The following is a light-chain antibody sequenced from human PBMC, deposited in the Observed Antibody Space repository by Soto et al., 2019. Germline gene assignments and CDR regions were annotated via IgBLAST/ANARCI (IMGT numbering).Light chain of an antibody. Sequence: QSALTQPPSASGSPGQSVTISCTGTSSDVGDYNYVSWYQQHPGKAPKLMIYEVSKRPSGVPDRFSGSKSGNTASLTVSGLQAEDEADYYCSSYAGSNNWVFGGETNLTVL. J-gene: IGLJ3*02. CDR2: EVS. V-gene: IGLV2-8*01. CDR1: SSDVGDYNY. CDR3: SSYAGSNNWV.